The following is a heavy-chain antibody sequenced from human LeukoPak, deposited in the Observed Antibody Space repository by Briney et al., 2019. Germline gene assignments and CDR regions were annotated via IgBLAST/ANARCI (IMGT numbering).Heavy chain of an antibody. CDR1: GFTFSSYA. Sequence: GGSLRLSCAASGFTFSSYAMSWVRQAPGKGLEWVSAISGSGGSTYYADSVKGRFTISRDNSKNTLYLQMNSLRAEDTAIYYCTKGSRSSWFPRPDYWGQGTLVTVSS. V-gene: IGHV3-23*01. CDR2: ISGSGGST. D-gene: IGHD6-6*01. CDR3: TKGSRSSWFPRPDY. J-gene: IGHJ4*02.